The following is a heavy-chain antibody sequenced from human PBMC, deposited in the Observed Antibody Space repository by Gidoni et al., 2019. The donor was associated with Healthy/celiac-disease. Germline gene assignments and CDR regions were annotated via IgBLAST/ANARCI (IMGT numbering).Heavy chain of an antibody. D-gene: IGHD6-19*01. V-gene: IGHV3-30-3*01. J-gene: IGHJ4*02. Sequence: QVQLVESGGGVVQPGRSLRLSCAASGFTFSSYAMHWVRQAPGKGLELVAVISYDGSNKYYADSVKVRFTISRDNSKNTLYLQMNSLRAEDTAVYYCAREDWAVAGTDWGQGTLVTVSS. CDR2: ISYDGSNK. CDR3: AREDWAVAGTD. CDR1: GFTFSSYA.